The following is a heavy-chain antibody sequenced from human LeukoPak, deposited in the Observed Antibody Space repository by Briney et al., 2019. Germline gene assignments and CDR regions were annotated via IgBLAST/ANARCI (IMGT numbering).Heavy chain of an antibody. J-gene: IGHJ4*02. CDR1: GFSLSTGGMC. CDR3: ARIPRYYYGSGSYFDY. V-gene: IGHV2-70*01. CDR2: IDWDDDK. D-gene: IGHD3-10*01. Sequence: SGPALVKPTQTLTLTCTFSGFSLSTGGMCVSWIRQPPGKALEWLTLIDWDDDKYYSTSLKTRLTISKDTSKNQVVLTMTNMDPVDTATYYCARIPRYYYGSGSYFDYWGQGTLVTVSS.